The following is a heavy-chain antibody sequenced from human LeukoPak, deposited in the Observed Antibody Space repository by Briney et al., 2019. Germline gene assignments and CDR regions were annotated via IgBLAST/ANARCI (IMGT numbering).Heavy chain of an antibody. CDR2: IKSKPDGGTT. J-gene: IGHJ4*02. Sequence: GGSLRLSCAASGFTFSNVWMSWVRQAPGKGLEWVGHIKSKPDGGTTECAAPVKGRFTISRDDSKNTLYLQMSSLRTEDTAVYYCTSLGATGFYAFDYWGQGTLVTVSS. D-gene: IGHD2/OR15-2a*01. CDR1: GFTFSNVW. CDR3: TSLGATGFYAFDY. V-gene: IGHV3-15*01.